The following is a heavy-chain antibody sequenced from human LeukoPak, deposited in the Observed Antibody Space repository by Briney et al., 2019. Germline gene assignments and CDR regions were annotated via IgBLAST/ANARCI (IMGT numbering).Heavy chain of an antibody. D-gene: IGHD4-11*01. CDR2: IWYDGSTK. CDR1: GFTFRTYV. V-gene: IGHV3-33*01. Sequence: GGSLRLSCAASGFTFRTYVMHWVRQAPGKGLEWVAIIWYDGSTKYYAESVKGRFTISRDNSKNMLYLQMNSLRAEDTAVYYCARVSDYSNYFDFWGQGTLVTVSS. CDR3: ARVSDYSNYFDF. J-gene: IGHJ4*02.